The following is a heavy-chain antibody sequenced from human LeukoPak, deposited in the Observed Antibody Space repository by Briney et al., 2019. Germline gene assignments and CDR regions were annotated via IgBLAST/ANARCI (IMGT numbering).Heavy chain of an antibody. D-gene: IGHD2-2*03. CDR2: IYTSGST. CDR1: GGSISSYY. CDR3: ARDGYCSSTECYYYYYMDV. V-gene: IGHV4-4*07. J-gene: IGHJ6*03. Sequence: SQTLSLTCTVSGGSISSYYWSWIRQPAGKGLEWIGRIYTSGSTNYNPSLKSRVTMSVDTSKNQFSLKLSSVTAADTAVYYCARDGYCSSTECYYYYYMDVWGKGTTVTVSS.